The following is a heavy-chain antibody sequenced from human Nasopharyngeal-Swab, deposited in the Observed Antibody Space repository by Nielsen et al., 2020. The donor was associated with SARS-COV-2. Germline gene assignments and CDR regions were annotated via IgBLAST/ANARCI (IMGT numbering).Heavy chain of an antibody. CDR1: GLTFSNYN. J-gene: IGHJ6*02. Sequence: GGSLRLSCAASGLTFSNYNMNWVRQAPGKGLEWVSSISSSSTCIYYADSVKGRLTISRGNTKNSLSLQMNSLRAEDTAVYYCARDGLDYDFWSAYFMDVWGQGTTVTVSS. CDR2: ISSSSTCI. V-gene: IGHV3-21*01. D-gene: IGHD3-3*01. CDR3: ARDGLDYDFWSAYFMDV.